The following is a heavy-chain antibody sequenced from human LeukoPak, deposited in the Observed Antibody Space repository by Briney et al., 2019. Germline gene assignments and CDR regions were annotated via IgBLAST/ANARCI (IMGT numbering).Heavy chain of an antibody. J-gene: IGHJ4*02. V-gene: IGHV4-59*01. Sequence: SQTLSLTCTVSGGSISSFYWSWMRQPPGKGLEWIGYIYYSGSTNYNPSLKSRVTISVDTSKNQFSLKLSSVTAADTAVYYCARVLLESSGWTDNSSWGEGLPNYYFDYWGQGTLVTVSS. CDR1: GGSISSFY. CDR2: IYYSGST. CDR3: ARVLLESSGWTDNSSWGEGLPNYYFDY. D-gene: IGHD6-19*01.